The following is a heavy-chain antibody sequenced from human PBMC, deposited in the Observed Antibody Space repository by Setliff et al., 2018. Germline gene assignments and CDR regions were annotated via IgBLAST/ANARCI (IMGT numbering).Heavy chain of an antibody. CDR3: ARGPTIVDWFFDL. J-gene: IGHJ2*01. CDR1: GGSISSGDYY. Sequence: KTSETLSLTCTVSGGSISSGDYYWSWIRQPPGKGLEWIGYIYYSGSTYYNPSLKSRVTISVDTSKNQFSLKLSSVTAADTAVYYCARGPTIVDWFFDLWGRGTLVTVSS. V-gene: IGHV4-30-4*08. CDR2: IYYSGST. D-gene: IGHD3-22*01.